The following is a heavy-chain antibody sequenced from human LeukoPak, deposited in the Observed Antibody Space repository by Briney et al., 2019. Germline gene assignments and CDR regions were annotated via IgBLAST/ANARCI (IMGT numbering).Heavy chain of an antibody. CDR1: GGSITSHF. D-gene: IGHD1-26*01. V-gene: IGHV4-59*11. J-gene: IGHJ4*02. CDR2: IYHSGIT. CDR3: ARDGYSGSSLFDY. Sequence: PSETLSLTCTVSGGSITSHFWSWIRQPPGKGLEWIGYIYHSGITNYNPSPKSRVTISVDTSKNQFSLKLSSVTAADTAVYYCARDGYSGSSLFDYWGQGTLVTVSS.